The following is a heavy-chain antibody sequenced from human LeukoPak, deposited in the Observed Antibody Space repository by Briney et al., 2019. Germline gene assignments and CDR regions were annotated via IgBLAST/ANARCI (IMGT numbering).Heavy chain of an antibody. V-gene: IGHV4-61*01. CDR3: ARDGGSYSDIADYFQH. D-gene: IGHD4-17*01. CDR2: IYHTANT. Sequence: PSETLSLTCTVSGGSSSSGPYYWGWLRPPPGKGGEGLGYIYHTANTNYNPSLKTLVTISVDSSKNQFSLKLSSVTAADSAVYYCARDGGSYSDIADYFQHWGQGTLVTVSS. J-gene: IGHJ1*01. CDR1: GGSSSSGPYY.